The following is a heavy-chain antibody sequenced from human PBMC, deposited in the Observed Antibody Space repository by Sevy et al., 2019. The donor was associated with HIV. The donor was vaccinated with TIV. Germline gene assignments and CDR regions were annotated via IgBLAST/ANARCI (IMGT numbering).Heavy chain of an antibody. V-gene: IGHV4-59*01. J-gene: IGHJ6*02. CDR1: GGSISSYY. CDR3: AREHISGRYYGMDV. Sequence: SETLSLTCTVSGGSISSYYWSWIRQPPGKGLEWIGYIYYTGSTNYNPSLKSRVTISVDTSKNQFSLKLSSVTAADTAVYYCAREHISGRYYGMDVWGQGTTVTVSS. CDR2: IYYTGST. D-gene: IGHD6-19*01.